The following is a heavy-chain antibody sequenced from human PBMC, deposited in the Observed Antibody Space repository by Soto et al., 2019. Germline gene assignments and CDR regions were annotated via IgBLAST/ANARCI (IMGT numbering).Heavy chain of an antibody. CDR2: IKSETDGGAT. V-gene: IGHV3-15*07. J-gene: IGHJ4*02. CDR3: CTDGGSGWQWADY. CDR1: GFTFSNAW. Sequence: EVQLVQSGGGLVKPGESLRLSCAVSGFTFSNAWMGWVRQAPGKGLEWVGRIKSETDGGATDYAAPVRGRFTISREXXRDTLYLQMASLKTEDTGVYYSCTDGGSGWQWADYWGQGTQVTVSS. D-gene: IGHD6-19*01.